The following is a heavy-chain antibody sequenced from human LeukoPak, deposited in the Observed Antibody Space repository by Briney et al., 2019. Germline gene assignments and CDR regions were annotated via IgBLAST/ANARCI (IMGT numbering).Heavy chain of an antibody. Sequence: GGSLRLSCAASGFSFNTFSMNWVRQAPGKGLEWVSSITNTDTFRYYADSVKGRFTISRDNAKNALFLQMDSLRADDTAVYYCARGGWWGDFDYWGQGTLITVSS. D-gene: IGHD2-8*02. J-gene: IGHJ4*02. CDR2: ITNTDTFR. V-gene: IGHV3-21*01. CDR3: ARGGWWGDFDY. CDR1: GFSFNTFS.